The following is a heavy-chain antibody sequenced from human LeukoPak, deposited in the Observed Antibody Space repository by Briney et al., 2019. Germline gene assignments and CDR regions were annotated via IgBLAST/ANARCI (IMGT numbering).Heavy chain of an antibody. Sequence: GGSLRLSCAASGFTFGDYYMSWIRQAPGKGLEWVSYISSSGSTIYYADSVKGRFTISRDNAKNSLYLQMNSLRAEDTAVYHCATWDYYDSSGYGDYWGQGTLVTVSS. CDR3: ATWDYYDSSGYGDY. V-gene: IGHV3-11*04. CDR1: GFTFGDYY. D-gene: IGHD3-22*01. J-gene: IGHJ4*02. CDR2: ISSSGSTI.